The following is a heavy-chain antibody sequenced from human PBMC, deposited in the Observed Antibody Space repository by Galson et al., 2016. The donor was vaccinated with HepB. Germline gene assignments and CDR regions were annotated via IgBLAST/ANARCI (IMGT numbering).Heavy chain of an antibody. D-gene: IGHD4/OR15-4a*01. Sequence: SVKVSCKATGYTSTNYYIHWVRQAPGQGLEWMGLSNPSGPSTSYAQKFQGRVTMTRDTSANPVDMELSSLRSEDTAVYYCARDTTGYSGAGNWFDPWGQGTLVTVSS. J-gene: IGHJ5*02. CDR1: GYTSTNYY. V-gene: IGHV1-46*01. CDR2: SNPSGPST. CDR3: ARDTTGYSGAGNWFDP.